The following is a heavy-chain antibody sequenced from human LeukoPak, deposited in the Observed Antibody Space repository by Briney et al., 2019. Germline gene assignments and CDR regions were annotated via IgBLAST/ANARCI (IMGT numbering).Heavy chain of an antibody. D-gene: IGHD3-10*01. CDR2: ICHDGSDK. Sequence: PGRSLRLSCAASGFSFDTYAIHWVRQAPGQGLEWVALICHDGSDKCYSNSVRGQFTISSDNSKNTVYLQMNNLRPDDTAVYYRAREIFGSGSYPDLWGQGTLVTVSS. CDR1: GFSFDTYA. CDR3: AREIFGSGSYPDL. V-gene: IGHV3-33*01. J-gene: IGHJ4*02.